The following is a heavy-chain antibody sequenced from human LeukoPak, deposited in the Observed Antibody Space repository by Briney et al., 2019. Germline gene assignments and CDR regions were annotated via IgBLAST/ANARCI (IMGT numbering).Heavy chain of an antibody. CDR2: ISSSGSTI. J-gene: IGHJ4*02. Sequence: KPGGSLRLSCAASGFTFSDYYMSWIRQTPGKGLEWVSYISSSGSTIYYADSVKGRFTISRDNAKNSLYLQMNSLRAEDTAVYYCAREGKPSDVLGYLTSLIDYWGQGTLVTVSS. D-gene: IGHD5-18*01. V-gene: IGHV3-11*04. CDR1: GFTFSDYY. CDR3: AREGKPSDVLGYLTSLIDY.